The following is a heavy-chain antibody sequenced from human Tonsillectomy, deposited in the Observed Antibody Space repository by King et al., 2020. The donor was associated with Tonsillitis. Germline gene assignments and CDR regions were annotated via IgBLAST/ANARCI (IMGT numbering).Heavy chain of an antibody. Sequence: VKLVESGGGLVQPGRSLRLSCAASGFTFDDYGMYWVRQAPGKGLEWVSGISRNSGSIGYADSVKGRFTISRDNAKNSLYLQMNSLRAEDTALYYCAKPNLSGYYDILTGYPEYYFDYWGQGTLVTVSS. CDR1: GFTFDDYG. V-gene: IGHV3-9*01. J-gene: IGHJ4*02. CDR2: ISRNSGSI. CDR3: AKPNLSGYYDILTGYPEYYFDY. D-gene: IGHD3-9*01.